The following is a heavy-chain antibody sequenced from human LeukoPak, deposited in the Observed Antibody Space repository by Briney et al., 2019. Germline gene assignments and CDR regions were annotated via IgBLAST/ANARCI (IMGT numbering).Heavy chain of an antibody. CDR2: INHSGST. Sequence: PGGSLRLSCAASGFTFSSYSMTWVRQAPGKGLEWIGEINHSGSTNYNPSLKSRVTISVDTSKNQFSLKLSSVTAADTAVYYCARKRGYCSSTSCLAYGMDVWGQGTTVTVSS. J-gene: IGHJ6*02. CDR3: ARKRGYCSSTSCLAYGMDV. V-gene: IGHV4-34*01. CDR1: GFTFSSYS. D-gene: IGHD2-2*01.